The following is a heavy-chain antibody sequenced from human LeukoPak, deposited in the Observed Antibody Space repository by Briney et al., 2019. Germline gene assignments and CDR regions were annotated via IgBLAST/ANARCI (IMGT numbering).Heavy chain of an antibody. J-gene: IGHJ4*02. Sequence: SGPTLLNPTQTLTLTCTFSGFSLSTRGMCVSWIRQPPGKALEWLARIDWDDDKYYSTSLKTRLTISKDTSKNQVVLTMTNMDPVDTATYYCARIRSSGWFSATEYDYWGQGTLVTVSS. CDR3: ARIRSSGWFSATEYDY. D-gene: IGHD6-19*01. CDR1: GFSLSTRGMC. CDR2: IDWDDDK. V-gene: IGHV2-70*11.